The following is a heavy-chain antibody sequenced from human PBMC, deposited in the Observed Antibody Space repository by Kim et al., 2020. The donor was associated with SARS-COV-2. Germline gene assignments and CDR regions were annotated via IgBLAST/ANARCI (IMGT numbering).Heavy chain of an antibody. V-gene: IGHV4-4*02. CDR1: GGSISSSNW. CDR3: ARVLVGAYATFGD. D-gene: IGHD2-8*02. J-gene: IGHJ4*02. Sequence: SETLSLTCAVSGGSISSSNWWSWVRQPPGKGLEWIGEIYHSGSTNYNPSLKSRVTISVDKSKNQFSLKLSSVTAADTAVYYCARVLVGAYATFGDWGQGTLVTVSS. CDR2: IYHSGST.